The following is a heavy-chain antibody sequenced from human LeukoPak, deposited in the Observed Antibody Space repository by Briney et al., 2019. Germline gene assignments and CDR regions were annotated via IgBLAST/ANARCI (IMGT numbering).Heavy chain of an antibody. J-gene: IGHJ4*02. Sequence: ASVKVSCKASGYTFTSYYMHWVRQAPGQGLEWMGIINPSGGSTSYAQKFQGRVTITADESTSTAYMELSSLRSEDTAVYYCARDNERAAAGTGTWGQGTLVTVSS. CDR2: INPSGGST. D-gene: IGHD6-13*01. V-gene: IGHV1-46*01. CDR1: GYTFTSYY. CDR3: ARDNERAAAGTGT.